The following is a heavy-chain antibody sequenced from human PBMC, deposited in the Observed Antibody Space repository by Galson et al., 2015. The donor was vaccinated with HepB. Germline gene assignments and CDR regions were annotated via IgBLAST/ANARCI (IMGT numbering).Heavy chain of an antibody. V-gene: IGHV3-30-3*01. CDR3: AKEYSSSWPLDYYYYGMDV. CDR2: ISYDGSNK. J-gene: IGHJ6*02. Sequence: SLRLSCAASGFTFSDYAMYWVRQAPGKGLEWVAVISYDGSNKYYADSVKGRFTISRDNSKNTLYVQMNSLRAEDTAVYYCAKEYSSSWPLDYYYYGMDVWGQGTTVTVSS. D-gene: IGHD6-13*01. CDR1: GFTFSDYA.